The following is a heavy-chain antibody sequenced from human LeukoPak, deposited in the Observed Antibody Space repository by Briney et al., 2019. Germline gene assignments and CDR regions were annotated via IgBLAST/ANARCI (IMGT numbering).Heavy chain of an antibody. J-gene: IGHJ4*02. CDR1: GYTFTDYY. CDR2: INPNGGGT. V-gene: IGHV1-2*02. D-gene: IGHD4-17*01. Sequence: ASVKVSCKASGYTFTDYYVHWVRQAPGQGVEWMGWINPNGGGTNYAQKFQGRVTMTRDTSISTAYMELSRLRSDDTAVYYCASLYGDYVSSDYWGQGTLVSVSS. CDR3: ASLYGDYVSSDY.